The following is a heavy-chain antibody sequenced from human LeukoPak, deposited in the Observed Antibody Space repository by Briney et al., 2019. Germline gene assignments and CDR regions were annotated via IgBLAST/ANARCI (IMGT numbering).Heavy chain of an antibody. CDR3: ARVMYYYGSPSPYYFDY. J-gene: IGHJ4*02. CDR2: IYNSGTI. CDR1: GYSISSGCY. D-gene: IGHD3-10*01. Sequence: PSETLSLTCTVSGYSISSGCYWGWIRQPPGQGLEWIGSIYNSGTIYYNTSLKSRGTISVDTSNNQFSLKLNSVTAADTAVYYCARVMYYYGSPSPYYFDYWGPGSLVTVSS. V-gene: IGHV4-38-2*02.